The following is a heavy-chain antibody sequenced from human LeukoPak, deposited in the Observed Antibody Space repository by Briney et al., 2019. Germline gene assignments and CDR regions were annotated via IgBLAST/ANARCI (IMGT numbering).Heavy chain of an antibody. CDR1: GFTFSSYS. V-gene: IGHV3-21*01. J-gene: IGHJ4*02. CDR3: ARIYGDYAPFDY. CDR2: ISSSSSYI. Sequence: PGGSLRLSCAASGFTFSSYSMNWVRQAPGKGLEWVSSISSSSSYIYYADSVKGRFTISRDNAKNSLYLQMNSLRAEDTAVYYCARIYGDYAPFDYWGQGTLVTVSS. D-gene: IGHD4-17*01.